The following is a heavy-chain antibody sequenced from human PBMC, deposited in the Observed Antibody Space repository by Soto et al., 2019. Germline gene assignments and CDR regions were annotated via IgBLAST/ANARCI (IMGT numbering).Heavy chain of an antibody. CDR1: GYSFTSYW. CDR3: ARPLRVVRGVKYYYYYGMDV. Sequence: PGESLKISCKGSGYSFTSYWIGWVRQMPGKGLEWMGIIYPGDSDTRYSPSFQGQVTISVDKSISTAYLQWSSLKASDTAMYYCARPLRVVRGVKYYYYYGMDVWGQGTTVTVSS. D-gene: IGHD3-10*01. V-gene: IGHV5-51*01. CDR2: IYPGDSDT. J-gene: IGHJ6*02.